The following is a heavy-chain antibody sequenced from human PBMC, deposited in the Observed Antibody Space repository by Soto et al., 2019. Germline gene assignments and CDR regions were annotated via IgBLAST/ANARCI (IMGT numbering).Heavy chain of an antibody. CDR3: ARDREGYSYYYYYYGMDV. J-gene: IGHJ6*02. CDR2: IKQDGSEK. Sequence: EVQLVESGGGLVQPGGSLRLSCAASGFTFSSYWMSWVRQAPGKGLEWVANIKQDGSEKYYVDSVKGRFTISRDNAKNSLYLQMNSLRAEDTAVYYCARDREGYSYYYYYYGMDVWGHGTTVTVSS. D-gene: IGHD5-18*01. V-gene: IGHV3-7*01. CDR1: GFTFSSYW.